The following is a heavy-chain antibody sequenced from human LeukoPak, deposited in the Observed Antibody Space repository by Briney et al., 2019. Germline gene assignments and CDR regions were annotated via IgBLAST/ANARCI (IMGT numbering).Heavy chain of an antibody. CDR3: ARDVGGRRTGTTFDY. CDR1: GFTFSSYA. CDR2: ISYDGSNK. J-gene: IGHJ4*02. V-gene: IGHV3-30-3*01. D-gene: IGHD1-7*01. Sequence: SGRSLRLSCAASGFTFSSYAMHWVRQAPGKGLEWVAVISYDGSNKYYADSVKGRFTISRDNSKNTLYLQMNSLRAEDTAVYYCARDVGGRRTGTTFDYWGQGTLVTVSS.